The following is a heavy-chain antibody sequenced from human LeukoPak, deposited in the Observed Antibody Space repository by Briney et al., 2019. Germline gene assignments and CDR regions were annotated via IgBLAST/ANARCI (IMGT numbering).Heavy chain of an antibody. Sequence: PGGSLRLSCAASGVTFSSYGMHWVRQAPGKGLEWVALISSDGDDKLYGDSVKGRFTISRDDSKSTLYLQMNSLRAEDTAVYYRTTKVIRGSSGDDYDDWGQGTLVTVSS. CDR2: ISSDGDDK. D-gene: IGHD5-12*01. CDR3: TTKVIRGSSGDDYDD. CDR1: GVTFSSYG. V-gene: IGHV3-30*03. J-gene: IGHJ4*02.